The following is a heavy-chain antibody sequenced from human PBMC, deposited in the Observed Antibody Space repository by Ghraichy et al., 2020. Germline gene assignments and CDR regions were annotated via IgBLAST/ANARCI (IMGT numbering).Heavy chain of an antibody. D-gene: IGHD5/OR15-5a*01. CDR1: GFTFSNYD. J-gene: IGHJ5*02. Sequence: GGSLRLSCAPSGFTFSNYDMNWVRQAPGKGLEWVSYISSSGNNIYYADSVKGRFTISRDNAKNSLYLQMNSLRAEDTAVYYCAGFSVAWGQGTLVTVSS. V-gene: IGHV3-48*03. CDR2: ISSSGNNI. CDR3: AGFSVA.